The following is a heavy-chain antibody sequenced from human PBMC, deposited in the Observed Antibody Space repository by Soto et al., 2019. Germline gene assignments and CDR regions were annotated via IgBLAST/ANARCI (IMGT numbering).Heavy chain of an antibody. CDR3: ARRWGRTFDY. V-gene: IGHV4-59*08. D-gene: IGHD7-27*01. Sequence: QVQLQESGPGLVKPSETLSLTCTVSVGSISSYYWSWIRQPPGKGLEWIGYIYYSGSTNYNPSLKSRVTISVDTSKNQSSLKLSSVTAADTAVYYCARRWGRTFDYWGQGTLGTVSS. CDR1: VGSISSYY. J-gene: IGHJ4*02. CDR2: IYYSGST.